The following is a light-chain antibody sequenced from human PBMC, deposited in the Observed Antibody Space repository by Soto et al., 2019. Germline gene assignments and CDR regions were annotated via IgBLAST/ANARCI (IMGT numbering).Light chain of an antibody. CDR2: DAS. V-gene: IGKV3-20*01. Sequence: VWSLSKGTMSLVQGKRADLSCRRIQTVRNNYLAWYQQKPGQAPRLLIYDASSRATGIPDRFSGCESGTDFALSLNCLLPEDSATYNCQPYTNWPPLTSCGGTKVDI. J-gene: IGKJ4*01. CDR3: QPYTNWPPLT. CDR1: QTVRNNY.